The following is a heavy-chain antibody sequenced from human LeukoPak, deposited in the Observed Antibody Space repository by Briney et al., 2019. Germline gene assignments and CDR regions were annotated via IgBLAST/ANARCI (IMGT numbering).Heavy chain of an antibody. CDR2: ISAYNGNT. V-gene: IGHV1-18*01. Sequence: GASVKVSCKASGYSFSDYAVNWVRQAPGQGLEWMGWISAYNGNTNYAQKLQGRVTMTTDTSTSTAYMELRSLRSDDTAVYYCARDLDQYSGRFGGFGHDFWGQGTLVTVSS. D-gene: IGHD1-26*01. J-gene: IGHJ4*02. CDR3: ARDLDQYSGRFGGFGHDF. CDR1: GYSFSDYA.